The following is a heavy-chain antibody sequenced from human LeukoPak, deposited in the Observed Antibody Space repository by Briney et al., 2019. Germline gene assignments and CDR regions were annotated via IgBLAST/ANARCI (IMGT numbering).Heavy chain of an antibody. CDR3: ARGATYNNNRLNYFDF. V-gene: IGHV3-74*01. Sequence: PGGSLRLSCAASGFTLSSYWMHYVRQAPGKGLVWVSRLNEDGSRTDYADSVRGRFTISRDNSENTVYLQMNSLRAEDTAVYYCARGATYNNNRLNYFDFWGQGTLVTVSS. CDR2: LNEDGSRT. J-gene: IGHJ4*02. D-gene: IGHD1-14*01. CDR1: GFTLSSYW.